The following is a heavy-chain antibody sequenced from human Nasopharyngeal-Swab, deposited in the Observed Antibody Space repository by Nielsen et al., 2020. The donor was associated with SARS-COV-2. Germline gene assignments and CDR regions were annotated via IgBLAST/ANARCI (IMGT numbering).Heavy chain of an antibody. CDR3: ARGSVYETWSGSRTYYHYYGLDV. J-gene: IGHJ6*02. CDR2: LYHSGST. Sequence: WIRQPPGKGLEWIWSLYHSGSTNYNPSLKSRVTISVDTSKNQFSLKLSSVTAADTAVFYCARGSVYETWSGSRTYYHYYGLDVWGQGTTVTVSS. V-gene: IGHV4-39*01. D-gene: IGHD3-3*01.